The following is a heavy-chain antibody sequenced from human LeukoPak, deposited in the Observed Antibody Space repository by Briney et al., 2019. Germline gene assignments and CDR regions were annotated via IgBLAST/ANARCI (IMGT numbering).Heavy chain of an antibody. V-gene: IGHV3-43*02. CDR3: AKDTAFGITANFDY. J-gene: IGHJ4*02. Sequence: GGSLRLSCAASGLTFYDQAMHWVRQAPGTGLEWVSLSGNDGSTYYADSVRGRFTISRDNAKNSLYLQMNSLRAEDMALYYCAKDTAFGITANFDYWGQGTLVTVSS. D-gene: IGHD1-20*01. CDR2: SGNDGST. CDR1: GLTFYDQA.